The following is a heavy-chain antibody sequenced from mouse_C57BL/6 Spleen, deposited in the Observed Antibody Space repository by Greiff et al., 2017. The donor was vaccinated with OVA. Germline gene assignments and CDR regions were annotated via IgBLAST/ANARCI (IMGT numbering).Heavy chain of an antibody. CDR3: ARLTGTYFDY. V-gene: IGHV5-9*01. Sequence: EVKLVESGGGLVKPGGSLKLSCAASGFTFSSYTMSWVRQTPEKRLEWVATISGGGSNTYYPDSVKGRFTISRDNAKNTLYLQMSSLRSEDTALYYCARLTGTYFDYWGQGTTLTVSS. D-gene: IGHD4-1*01. J-gene: IGHJ2*01. CDR1: GFTFSSYT. CDR2: ISGGGSNT.